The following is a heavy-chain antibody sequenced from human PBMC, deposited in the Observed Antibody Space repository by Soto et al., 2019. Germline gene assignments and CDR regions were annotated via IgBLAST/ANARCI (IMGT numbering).Heavy chain of an antibody. CDR2: ISSSSTI. CDR1: GFTFSSYS. J-gene: IGHJ4*02. Sequence: EVQLVESGGCLVQPGGSLRLSCAASGFTFSSYSMNWVRQAPGKGLEWVSYISSSSTIYYADSVKGRFTISRDNANNSLYLQITSLRDEDTAVYYCAREPTRQSFDYWGQGTLVTVSS. CDR3: AREPTRQSFDY. V-gene: IGHV3-48*02.